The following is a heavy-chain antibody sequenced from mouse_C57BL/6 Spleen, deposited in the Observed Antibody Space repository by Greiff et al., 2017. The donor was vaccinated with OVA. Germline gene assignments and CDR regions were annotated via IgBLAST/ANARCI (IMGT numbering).Heavy chain of an antibody. D-gene: IGHD1-1*01. CDR3: ARESYYDGPGYFDV. Sequence: QVQLQQPGPELVKPGASVKLSCKASGYTFTGYWMHWVKQRPGQGLEWIGMIHPYSGGSSYNQKFKGKATLTVDKSSSTAYMQLDSLTSEDSAVYYCARESYYDGPGYFDVWGTGTTVTVAT. J-gene: IGHJ1*03. CDR2: IHPYSGGS. CDR1: GYTFTGYW. V-gene: IGHV1-64*01.